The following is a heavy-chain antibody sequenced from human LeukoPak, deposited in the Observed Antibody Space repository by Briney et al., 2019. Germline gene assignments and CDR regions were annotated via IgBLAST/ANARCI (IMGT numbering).Heavy chain of an antibody. J-gene: IGHJ4*02. Sequence: SETLSLTCTVSGGSISTYYWSWIREPPGKGLVWIGYIYYSGSTNSNPSLSSRVTMSVDTSKNQLSLKLTSVTAADTAVYYCARDYYGSGLFDYWGQGSLVSVS. V-gene: IGHV4-59*01. D-gene: IGHD3-10*01. CDR2: IYYSGST. CDR1: GGSISTYY. CDR3: ARDYYGSGLFDY.